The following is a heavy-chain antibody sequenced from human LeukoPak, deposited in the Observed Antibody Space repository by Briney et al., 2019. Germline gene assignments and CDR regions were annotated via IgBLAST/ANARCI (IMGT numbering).Heavy chain of an antibody. Sequence: SETLSLTCSVSGASTRTYYWSWIRQPPGKGLEWIGDIYYSGSTTYNPSLKSRINMSINTSKNQFSLKLNSVTAADTTVYFCANRGYYHKWFDPWGQGTLVTVSS. CDR3: ANRGYYHKWFDP. CDR1: GASTRTYY. V-gene: IGHV4-59*01. J-gene: IGHJ5*02. D-gene: IGHD3-22*01. CDR2: IYYSGST.